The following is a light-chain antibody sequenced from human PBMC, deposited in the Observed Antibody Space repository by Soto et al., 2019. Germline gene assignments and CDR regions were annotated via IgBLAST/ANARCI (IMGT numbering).Light chain of an antibody. J-gene: IGKJ1*01. Sequence: DIQLTQSPSFLSASVGDRVTITCWASQDIDTYLAWYQQKPGKAPKLLIYAASTLQSGVPSRFSGSGSGTEFTLTISSLQPEDLATYYCQQLKSYPRTFGQGTKVEIK. CDR1: QDIDTY. CDR3: QQLKSYPRT. CDR2: AAS. V-gene: IGKV1-9*01.